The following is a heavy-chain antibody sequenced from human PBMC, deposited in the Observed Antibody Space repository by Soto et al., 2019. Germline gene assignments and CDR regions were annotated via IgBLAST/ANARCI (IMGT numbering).Heavy chain of an antibody. CDR3: AKDPLRHFWSGYPDY. J-gene: IGHJ4*02. CDR2: ISYDGSNK. Sequence: QVQLVESGGGVVQPGRSLKLSCAASGFTFSSYGMHWVRQAPGKGLEWVAVISYDGSNKYYADSVKGRFTISRDNSKNTLYLQMNSLRAEDTAVYYCAKDPLRHFWSGYPDYWGQGTLVTVSS. D-gene: IGHD3-3*02. CDR1: GFTFSSYG. V-gene: IGHV3-30*18.